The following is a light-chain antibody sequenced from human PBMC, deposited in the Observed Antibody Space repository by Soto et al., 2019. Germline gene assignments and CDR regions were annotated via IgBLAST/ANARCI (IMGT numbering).Light chain of an antibody. CDR2: EVT. J-gene: IGLJ1*01. Sequence: QSALTQPASVSGSPGQSITISCTGTTNDVGGYNYVSWYQQHPGKAPKLLIFEVTSRPSGVPHRFSGSKSGNTASLTISALQAEDEADYFCNSYTSSTSLPYVFGTGTKVTVL. CDR1: TNDVGGYNY. V-gene: IGLV2-14*01. CDR3: NSYTSSTSLPYV.